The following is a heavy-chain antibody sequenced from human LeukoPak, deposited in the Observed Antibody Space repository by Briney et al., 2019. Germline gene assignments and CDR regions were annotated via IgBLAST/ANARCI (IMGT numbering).Heavy chain of an antibody. CDR2: FDPEDGET. V-gene: IGHV1-24*01. D-gene: IGHD3-16*01. CDR3: ARSMTTYYFDY. J-gene: IGHJ4*02. Sequence: ASVKVSCKASGGTFSSYAISWVRQAPGKGLEWMGGFDPEDGETIYAQRFQGRVTMTEDTSTDTAYMELSSLRSEDTAVYYCARSMTTYYFDYWGQGTLVTVSS. CDR1: GGTFSSYA.